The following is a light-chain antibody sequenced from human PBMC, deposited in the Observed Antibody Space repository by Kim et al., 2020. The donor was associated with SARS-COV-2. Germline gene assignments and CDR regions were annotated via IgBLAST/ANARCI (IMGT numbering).Light chain of an antibody. CDR1: QSISDW. CDR2: HAS. Sequence: LSASLGARVTLTCRASQSISDWLAWYQQKPGKAPKLLISHASTLQGGVPSRFSGSGSGTEFTLTINNLQPDDFATYYCQHLGTFGLGTKVDIK. CDR3: QHLGT. J-gene: IGKJ1*01. V-gene: IGKV1-5*01.